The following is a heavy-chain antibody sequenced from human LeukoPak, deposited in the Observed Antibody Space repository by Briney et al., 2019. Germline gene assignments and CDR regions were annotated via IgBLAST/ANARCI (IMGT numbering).Heavy chain of an antibody. Sequence: SETLSLTCTVSGDSISSSSYHWGWIRQPPGKGLEWIASIYADGRTSYNPSLKSRVTLSLCTSKIQFSLKLSSVTAADTAVYYCAREQQLERFYYFGMDVWGQGTTVTVSS. CDR3: AREQQLERFYYFGMDV. CDR2: IYADGRT. D-gene: IGHD6-6*01. CDR1: GDSISSSSYH. J-gene: IGHJ6*02. V-gene: IGHV4-39*07.